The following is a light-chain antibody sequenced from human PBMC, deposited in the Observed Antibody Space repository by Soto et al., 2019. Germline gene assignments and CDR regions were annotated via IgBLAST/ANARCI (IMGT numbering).Light chain of an antibody. CDR3: QQYNNWAIT. V-gene: IGKV3D-15*01. Sequence: EVVMTQSPATLSVSPGERATLSCRASQSVSFNVAWYQQKPGQAPRLLIYTASTRATGIPARFSGSGSGTEFTLTISSLQSEDFAVYYCQQYNNWAITFGQGTRLEIK. CDR2: TAS. CDR1: QSVSFN. J-gene: IGKJ5*01.